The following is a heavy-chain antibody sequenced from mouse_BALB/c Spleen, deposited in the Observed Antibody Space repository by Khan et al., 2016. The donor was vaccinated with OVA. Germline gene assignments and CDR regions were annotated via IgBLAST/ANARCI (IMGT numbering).Heavy chain of an antibody. CDR2: INTYTGEP. V-gene: IGHV9-3-1*01. Sequence: QIQLVQSGPELKKPGETVKISCKASGYTFTNNGMNWVKQNPGKGLKWMGWINTYTGEPTYVDDFKGRFAFSLETSATTAYLQINNLKNADTATYFCARVGYAGTMDYWGQGTSVTVSS. CDR1: GYTFTNNG. D-gene: IGHD2-14*01. J-gene: IGHJ4*01. CDR3: ARVGYAGTMDY.